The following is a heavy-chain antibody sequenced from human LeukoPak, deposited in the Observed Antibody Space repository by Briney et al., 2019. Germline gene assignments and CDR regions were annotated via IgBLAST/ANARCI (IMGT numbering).Heavy chain of an antibody. CDR3: ARRTLDYSNFNWFDV. CDR2: ISAYSGNT. Sequence: ASVKVSYKASGYTFTIYGISWVRQAPGQGLEWRGWISAYSGNTNYAQKVQGRVTMTTDTSTSTAYMELRSLRSDDTAVYYCARRTLDYSNFNWFDVWGQGTLVTVSS. D-gene: IGHD4-11*01. CDR1: GYTFTIYG. J-gene: IGHJ5*02. V-gene: IGHV1-18*01.